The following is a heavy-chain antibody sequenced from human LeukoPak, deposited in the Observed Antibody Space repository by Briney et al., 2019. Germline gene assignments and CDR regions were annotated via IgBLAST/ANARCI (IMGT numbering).Heavy chain of an antibody. CDR1: RFTFSSYL. J-gene: IGHJ3*02. CDR3: AKGRSSWSTSDFDI. CDR2: ISDSGVPT. V-gene: IGHV3-23*01. Sequence: GGSLILSCAASRFTFSSYLMTWVRQAPGKGLEWVSSISDSGVPTYHADSVKVRFTISRDNSKSTVYLQMNSLGVEDSAIYYCAKGRSSWSTSDFDIWGQGTMVTVSS. D-gene: IGHD6-13*01.